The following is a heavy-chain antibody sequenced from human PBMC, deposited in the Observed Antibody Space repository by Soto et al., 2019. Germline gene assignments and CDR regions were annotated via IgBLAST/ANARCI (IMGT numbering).Heavy chain of an antibody. D-gene: IGHD6-19*01. Sequence: EVQLVESGGGLVQPGGSLRLSCAASGFTFSSYDMYCVRQATGKGLEWVSAIGTAGDTYYPGSVKGRFTISRENAKNSLYLQMNSLRAGDTAVYYCTRVRYSNGWHFDFWGQGTLVTVSS. J-gene: IGHJ4*02. V-gene: IGHV3-13*01. CDR3: TRVRYSNGWHFDF. CDR2: IGTAGDT. CDR1: GFTFSSYD.